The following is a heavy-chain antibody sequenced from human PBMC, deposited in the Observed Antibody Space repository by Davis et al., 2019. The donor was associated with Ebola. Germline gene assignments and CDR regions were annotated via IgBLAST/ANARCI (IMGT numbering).Heavy chain of an antibody. J-gene: IGHJ6*02. V-gene: IGHV3-53*05. CDR2: IYGGDPA. CDR1: GFTVSSVY. D-gene: IGHD3-10*01. CDR3: ARDPGDPNGMHV. Sequence: PGGSLRLSCAASGFTVSSVYMSWVRQAPGKELEWVSTIYGGDPAHYADSVKGRFTISRDNSKNTLYLQMDSLRVEDTAVYYCARDPGDPNGMHVEGQGTTVTVSS.